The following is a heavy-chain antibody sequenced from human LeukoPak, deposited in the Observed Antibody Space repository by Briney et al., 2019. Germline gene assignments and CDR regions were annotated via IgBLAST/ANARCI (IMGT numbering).Heavy chain of an antibody. CDR3: ARSYSSSWYLWLDYFDY. CDR2: ISSSSSYI. V-gene: IGHV3-21*01. CDR1: GFTFSSYS. Sequence: KPGGSLRLSCAASGFTFSSYSMNWVRQAPGKGLEWVSSISSSSSYIYYADSVKGRFTISRDNAKNSLYLQMNSLRAEDTAVYYCARSYSSSWYLWLDYFDYWGQGTLVTVSS. D-gene: IGHD6-13*01. J-gene: IGHJ4*02.